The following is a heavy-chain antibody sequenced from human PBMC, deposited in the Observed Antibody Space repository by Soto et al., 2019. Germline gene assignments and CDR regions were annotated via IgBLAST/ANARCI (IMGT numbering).Heavy chain of an antibody. CDR3: AAYSHKGY. CDR1: GFTVSNNY. Sequence: EEQLVESGGDLVQPGGSLRLSCAASGFTVSNNYMSWVRQAPGKGLEWVPLIYSGGSTYYADSVKGRFPISRDSSKNTLYLQMNSRRAEDTAMYYCAAYSHKGYWGQGTLVTVSS. V-gene: IGHV3-66*01. CDR2: IYSGGST. J-gene: IGHJ4*02. D-gene: IGHD3-16*01.